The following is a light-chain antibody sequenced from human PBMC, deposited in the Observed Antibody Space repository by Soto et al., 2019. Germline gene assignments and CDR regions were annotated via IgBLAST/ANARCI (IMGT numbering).Light chain of an antibody. V-gene: IGKV3-15*01. CDR1: QSLSGY. J-gene: IGKJ2*01. CDR2: RAS. CDR3: QQYNSS. Sequence: EIVMTQSPATLAVSPGETATLSCRASQSLSGYLAWYQQKPGQAPRLLIFRASTRATGVPARFSGSGSGTEFTLTISGLQSEDFATYYCQQYNSSFGQGTKVDIK.